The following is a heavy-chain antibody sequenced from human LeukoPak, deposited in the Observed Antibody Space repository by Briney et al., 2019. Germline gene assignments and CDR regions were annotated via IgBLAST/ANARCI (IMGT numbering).Heavy chain of an antibody. CDR2: IHHSGSI. J-gene: IGHJ4*02. CDR1: GVSISSNLW. Sequence: PSGTLSLTCAVSGVSISSNLWWTWVRQPPGKGLEWIAEIHHSGSINYNPSLKSRVTISVDKAKNQFSLNLNSVTAADMAVYYCARGGDRSFDYWGQGTLVTVSS. CDR3: ARGGDRSFDY. D-gene: IGHD3-10*01. V-gene: IGHV4-4*02.